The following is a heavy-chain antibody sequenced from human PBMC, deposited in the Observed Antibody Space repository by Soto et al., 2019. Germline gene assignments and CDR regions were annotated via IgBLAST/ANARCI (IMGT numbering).Heavy chain of an antibody. D-gene: IGHD3-10*01. CDR2: ISSAGSAT. CDR3: VGASGVNPIDF. J-gene: IGHJ4*02. Sequence: GGSLRLSCVSSGFTFSDFEMNWVRQAPGKGLEWIAYISSAGSATFYADSVKGRFTISRDNAMSSLFLQMHSLSAEDTALYYCVGASGVNPIDFWGQGTQVTVSS. CDR1: GFTFSDFE. V-gene: IGHV3-48*03.